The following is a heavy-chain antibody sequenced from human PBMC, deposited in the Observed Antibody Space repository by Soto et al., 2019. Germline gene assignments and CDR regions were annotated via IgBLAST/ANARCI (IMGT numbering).Heavy chain of an antibody. CDR1: GYSFTSYW. V-gene: IGHV5-51*01. J-gene: IGHJ6*02. CDR3: ARDVSGSYYSSGMDV. CDR2: IYPGDSDT. D-gene: IGHD1-26*01. Sequence: PGESLKISCKGSGYSFTSYWIGWVRQMPGKGLEWMGIIYPGDSDTRYSPSFQGQVTISADKSISTAYLQWSSLKASDTAMYYCARDVSGSYYSSGMDVWGQGTTVPVSS.